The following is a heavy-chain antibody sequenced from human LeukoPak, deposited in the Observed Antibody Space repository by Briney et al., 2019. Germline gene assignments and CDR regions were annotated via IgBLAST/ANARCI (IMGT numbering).Heavy chain of an antibody. CDR1: GFTFSNYW. CDR2: IKRDGSER. D-gene: IGHD5-18*01. Sequence: GGSLRLSCTASGFTFSNYWMNWFRQAPGKGLEWVANIKRDGSERYYVDSVRGRFTISRDNAKNSLYLQMNNLRAEDTAVYYCARDGYSYGINWFDPWGQGTLVTVSS. CDR3: ARDGYSYGINWFDP. V-gene: IGHV3-7*01. J-gene: IGHJ5*02.